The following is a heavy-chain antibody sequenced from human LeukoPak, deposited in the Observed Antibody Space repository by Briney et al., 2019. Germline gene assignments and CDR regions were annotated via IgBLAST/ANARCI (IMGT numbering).Heavy chain of an antibody. J-gene: IGHJ4*02. CDR1: GFTFSSYA. CDR2: ITSNSGST. D-gene: IGHD5-18*01. V-gene: IGHV3-23*01. Sequence: GRPLRLSCAASGFTFSSYAMSWVRQAPGKGLEWVSSITSNSGSTYYADSVKGRFTVSRDNSKNTLYLQMNSLRAEDTAVYYCAKSDTAMVEGYFDYWGQGTLVTVSS. CDR3: AKSDTAMVEGYFDY.